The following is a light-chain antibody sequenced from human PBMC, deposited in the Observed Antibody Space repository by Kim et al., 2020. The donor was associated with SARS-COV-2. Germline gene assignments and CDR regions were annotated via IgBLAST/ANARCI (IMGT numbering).Light chain of an antibody. Sequence: GQSVTISCRGTSSDGGGYNYVSWYQQHPGKVPKLMIYEVTKRPSGVPDRFSGSKSGNTASLTVSGLQAEDEADYYCSSYAGGNNLVFGGGTQLTVL. J-gene: IGLJ2*01. CDR1: SSDGGGYNY. CDR2: EVT. V-gene: IGLV2-8*01. CDR3: SSYAGGNNLV.